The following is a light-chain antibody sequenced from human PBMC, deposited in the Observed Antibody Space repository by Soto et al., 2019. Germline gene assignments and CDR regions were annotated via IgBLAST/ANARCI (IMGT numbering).Light chain of an antibody. Sequence: EIVMTQSPATLSVSPGERATLSCRASQSVSSYLAWYQQKPGQAPRLLIYGASTRATGIAARFSGSGSGTEFSLTISRLHSEGFAVYYCQQYNNWSWTYGQRTKVAIK. CDR2: GAS. CDR3: QQYNNWSWT. V-gene: IGKV3-15*01. J-gene: IGKJ1*01. CDR1: QSVSSY.